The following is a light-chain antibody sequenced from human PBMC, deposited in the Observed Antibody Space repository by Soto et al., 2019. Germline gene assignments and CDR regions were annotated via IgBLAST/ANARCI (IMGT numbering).Light chain of an antibody. CDR3: QQYNNWWT. V-gene: IGKV3D-15*01. Sequence: EIVLTQSPVTPSLSPGERATLSCRASQSVSSSYLAWYQQKPGQAPRLLIYGASSRATGIPARFSGSGSGTEFTLTISSLQSEDFAVYYCQQYNNWWTFGQVTTAEIK. CDR1: QSVSSSY. J-gene: IGKJ1*01. CDR2: GAS.